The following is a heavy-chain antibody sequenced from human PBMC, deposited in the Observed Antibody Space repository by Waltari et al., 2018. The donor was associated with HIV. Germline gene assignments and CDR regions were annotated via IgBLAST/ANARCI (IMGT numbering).Heavy chain of an antibody. D-gene: IGHD2-21*02. V-gene: IGHV5-51*01. CDR2: IYPADSDT. CDR3: ARHHREVVTAPWEWEY. J-gene: IGHJ4*02. CDR1: GYSFMRYW. Sequence: EVQLVQSGAEVKKPGESLKISCKGSGYSFMRYWIGWVRQMPGKGLEWMGIIYPADSDTRYSPSFQGQVTISADKSISTVYLQWSSLKASDTAMYFCARHHREVVTAPWEWEYWGQGTLVTVSP.